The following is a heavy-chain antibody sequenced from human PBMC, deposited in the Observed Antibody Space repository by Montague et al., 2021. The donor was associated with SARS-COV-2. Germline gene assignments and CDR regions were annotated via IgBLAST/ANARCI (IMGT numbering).Heavy chain of an antibody. CDR2: INHTGIA. D-gene: IGHD3-3*01. Sequence: SETLSLTCAVYSGSFSDFYWTWIRQSPGKGLEWIGEINHTGIATYNPSLKGRVTLSRDTSKNKCSLKLQSVTPPDTGVFYCARGQVTISGVLIFIPAAGHLDGWGQGTSVTASS. CDR1: SGSFSDFY. J-gene: IGHJ3*01. CDR3: ARGQVTISGVLIFIPAAGHLDG. V-gene: IGHV4-34*01.